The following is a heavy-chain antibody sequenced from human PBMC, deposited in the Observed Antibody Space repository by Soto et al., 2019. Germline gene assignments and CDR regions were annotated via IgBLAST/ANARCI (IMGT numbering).Heavy chain of an antibody. CDR2: ISYDGSNK. J-gene: IGHJ6*02. V-gene: IGHV3-30*18. D-gene: IGHD1-26*01. Sequence: QVQLVESGGGVVQPGRSLRLSCAASGFTFSSYGMHWVRQAPGKGLEWVAVISYDGSNKYYADSVKGRFTISRDNSKNTLYLQMNSLRAEDTAVYYCAKNSGSYGIDVWGQGTTVTVSS. CDR1: GFTFSSYG. CDR3: AKNSGSYGIDV.